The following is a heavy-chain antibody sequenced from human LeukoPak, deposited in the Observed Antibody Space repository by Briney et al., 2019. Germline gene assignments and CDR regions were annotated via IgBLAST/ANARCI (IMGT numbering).Heavy chain of an antibody. D-gene: IGHD3-10*01. CDR1: GGSISSYY. Sequence: PSETLSLTCTVSGGSISSYYWSWIRQPPGKGLEWIGYIYYSGSTNYNPSLKSRVTISVDTSKNQFSLKLSPVTAADTAVYYCARDEGITPYYYYMDVWGKGTTVTVSS. V-gene: IGHV4-59*01. J-gene: IGHJ6*03. CDR3: ARDEGITPYYYYMDV. CDR2: IYYSGST.